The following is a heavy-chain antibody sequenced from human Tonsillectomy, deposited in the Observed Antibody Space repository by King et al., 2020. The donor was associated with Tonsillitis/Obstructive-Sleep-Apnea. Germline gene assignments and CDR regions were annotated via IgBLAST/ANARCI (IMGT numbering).Heavy chain of an antibody. CDR1: GYSFTSYW. D-gene: IGHD4-17*01. V-gene: IGHV5-51*01. CDR2: ISPGDSSP. CDR3: ARRFYTHDYGDYQAWEI. J-gene: IGHJ3*02. Sequence: VPLVESGAEVKNPGESLKLSCKVSGYSFTSYWIGWVRQLPGNGLAWMWIISPGDSSPLYRPSFTGPVPLSAAKSIRTAYMQWSSLKASDTAMYYCARRFYTHDYGDYQAWEIWGQGTMVTVSS.